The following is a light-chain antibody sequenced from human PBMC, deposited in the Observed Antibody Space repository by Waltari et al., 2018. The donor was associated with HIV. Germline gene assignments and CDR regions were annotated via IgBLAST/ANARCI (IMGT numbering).Light chain of an antibody. CDR2: NKD. J-gene: IGLJ2*01. V-gene: IGLV3-19*01. CDR1: SLANFH. CDR3: DSRDKTGRYLR. Sequence: SSELTQDPAVSVALGQTVRITCQGDSLANFHASWFQQKPGQAPILVIFNKDNRPSGIPDRFSGSSSGDTASLTITGAQADDEADYYCDSRDKTGRYLRFGGGTKLTVL.